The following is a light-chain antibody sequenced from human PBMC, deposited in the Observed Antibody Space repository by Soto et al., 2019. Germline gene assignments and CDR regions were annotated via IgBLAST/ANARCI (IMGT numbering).Light chain of an antibody. J-gene: IGKJ5*01. CDR3: QESYSTPIT. V-gene: IGKV1-39*01. Sequence: TQARKSLSASVGDRVTITCRASQGISNDLGWYQQKPGKAPKLLIYAASSLQSGVPSRFSGSGSGTDFTLTISSLQPEDFATYYCQESYSTPITFGQGARLEI. CDR1: QGISND. CDR2: AAS.